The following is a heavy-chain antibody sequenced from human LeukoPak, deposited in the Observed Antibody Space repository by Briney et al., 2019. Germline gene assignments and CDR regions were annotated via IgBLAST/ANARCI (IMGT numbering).Heavy chain of an antibody. D-gene: IGHD2-15*01. CDR1: GGSISSGDYY. V-gene: IGHV4-30-4*01. J-gene: IGHJ4*02. Sequence: SETLSLTRTVSGGSISSGDYYWSWIRQPPGKGLEWIGYIYYSGTTYNNPSLKSRVTISVDTSNNQFSLKLNSVTAADTAVYYCARGPGYCGGGTCYLHFDYWGQGTLVTVSS. CDR2: IYYSGTT. CDR3: ARGPGYCGGGTCYLHFDY.